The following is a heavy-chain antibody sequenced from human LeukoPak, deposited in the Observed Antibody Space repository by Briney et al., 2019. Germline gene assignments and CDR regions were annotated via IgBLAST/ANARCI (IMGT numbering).Heavy chain of an antibody. V-gene: IGHV3-11*01. CDR1: GSTLKNYY. J-gene: IGHJ4*02. CDR2: ISTTGNSI. CDR3: ARGCFICPSDC. Sequence: GGSLRLSCSASGSTLKNYYMNWVRQAPGKGLEWISYISTTGNSIYYADSVKGRFTISRDNANNSLSLQMDSLRAEDTAVYYCARGCFICPSDCWGQGTLVTVSS. D-gene: IGHD4/OR15-4a*01.